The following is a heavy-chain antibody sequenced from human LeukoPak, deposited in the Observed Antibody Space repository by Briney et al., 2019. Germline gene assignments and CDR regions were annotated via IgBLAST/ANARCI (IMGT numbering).Heavy chain of an antibody. D-gene: IGHD6-13*01. V-gene: IGHV3-30*02. Sequence: GGSLRLSCAASGFTFSSYGMHWVRQAPGKGLEWVAFIRYDGSNKYYADSVKGRFTISRDNSKNTLYLQMNSLRAEDTAVYYCAKGGSSWYSYFDYWGQGTLVTVSS. J-gene: IGHJ4*02. CDR3: AKGGSSWYSYFDY. CDR1: GFTFSSYG. CDR2: IRYDGSNK.